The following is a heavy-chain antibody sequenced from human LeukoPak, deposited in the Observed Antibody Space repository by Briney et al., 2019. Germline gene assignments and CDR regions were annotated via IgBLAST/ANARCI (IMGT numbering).Heavy chain of an antibody. J-gene: IGHJ5*02. CDR2: IKQDGSEK. CDR1: GFTFSSYW. CDR3: ATKYYDFVGAFDP. V-gene: IGHV3-7*01. Sequence: AGGSLRLSCAASGFTFSSYWMSWVRQAPGKGLEWVANIKQDGSEKYYVDSVKGRFTISRDNAKNSLYLQMNSLRAEDTAVYYCATKYYDFVGAFDPWGQGTLVTVSS. D-gene: IGHD3-3*01.